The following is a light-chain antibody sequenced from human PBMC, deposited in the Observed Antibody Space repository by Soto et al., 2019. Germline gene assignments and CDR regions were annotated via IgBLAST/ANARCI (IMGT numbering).Light chain of an antibody. CDR3: QQYNSSPT. J-gene: IGKJ1*01. CDR2: KAS. CDR1: QSISSW. Sequence: DIQMTQSPSTLSASVGDRVTITCRASQSISSWLAWYQQKPGKAPKLLIYKASSLESGVPSRFSDSGSGTEFTLTISSLQPDDFATYYCQQYNSSPTFGQGTKVEL. V-gene: IGKV1-5*03.